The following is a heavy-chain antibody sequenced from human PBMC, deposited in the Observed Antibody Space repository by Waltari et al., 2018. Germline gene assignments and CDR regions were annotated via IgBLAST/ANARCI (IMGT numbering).Heavy chain of an antibody. J-gene: IGHJ3*02. CDR3: ARELGYSYGLGSDAFDI. CDR2: IIPIFGTA. Sequence: QVQLVQSGAEVKKPGSSVKVSCKAAGGTFSSYAIRWVRQAPGQGLEWMGGIIPIFGTANYAQKFQGRVTITADESTSTAYMELSSLRSEDTAVYYCARELGYSYGLGSDAFDIWGQGTMVTVSS. V-gene: IGHV1-69*01. D-gene: IGHD5-18*01. CDR1: GGTFSSYA.